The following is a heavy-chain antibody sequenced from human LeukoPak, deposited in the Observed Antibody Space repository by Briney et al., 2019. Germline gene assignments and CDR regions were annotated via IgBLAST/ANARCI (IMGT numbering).Heavy chain of an antibody. V-gene: IGHV3-30*02. J-gene: IGHJ4*02. Sequence: GGSLRLSCAASGFTFSSYGMHWVRQAPGKGLEWVAFIWNDGSKKYHPDSVKGRFTISRDNSKNTLYLQMNSLRPEDTAVYYCAKDRLAFGVITNSRFDYWGQGTLVTVSS. CDR3: AKDRLAFGVITNSRFDY. CDR2: IWNDGSKK. CDR1: GFTFSSYG. D-gene: IGHD3-3*01.